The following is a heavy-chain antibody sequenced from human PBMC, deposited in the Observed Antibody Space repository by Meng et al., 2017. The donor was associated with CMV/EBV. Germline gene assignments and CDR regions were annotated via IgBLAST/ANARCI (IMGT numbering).Heavy chain of an antibody. CDR1: NIYFVSSS. Sequence: SNIYFVSSSMHWVRPVPGKGVGWVAVVWYEESNQNYADSVTGRFTISRDNSKNTLYLEMNNLRAEDTAVYYCARDLVVAGPNSGLDYWGRGTLVTVSS. CDR2: VWYEESNQ. J-gene: IGHJ4*02. D-gene: IGHD6-19*01. CDR3: ARDLVVAGPNSGLDY. V-gene: IGHV3-33*01.